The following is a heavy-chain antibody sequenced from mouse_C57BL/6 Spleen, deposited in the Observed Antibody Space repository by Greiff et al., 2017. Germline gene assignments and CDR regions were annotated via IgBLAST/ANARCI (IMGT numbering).Heavy chain of an antibody. CDR1: GYSITSGYY. CDR2: ISYDGSN. Sequence: EVQVVESGPGLVKPSQSLSLTCSVTGYSITSGYYWNWIRQFPGNKLEWMGYISYDGSNNYNPSLKNRISITRDTSKNQFFLKLNSVTTEDTATYYCAREELRRWFAYWGQGTLVTVSA. D-gene: IGHD2-4*01. J-gene: IGHJ3*01. V-gene: IGHV3-6*01. CDR3: AREELRRWFAY.